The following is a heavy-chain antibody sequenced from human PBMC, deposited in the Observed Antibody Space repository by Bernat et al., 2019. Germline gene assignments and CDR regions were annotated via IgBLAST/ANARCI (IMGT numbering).Heavy chain of an antibody. CDR2: ISISGSTI. CDR1: GFTFSDYD. V-gene: IGHV3-11*01. Sequence: QLHLVESGGGLVKPGGSLRLPFAASGFTFSDYDMSWIRQAPGKGLEWVSFISISGSTIYYADSVKGRFTISRDNAKNSLYLQMNSLRAEDTAVYYCARGLSSSWYLGYFDYWGQGTLVTVSS. CDR3: ARGLSSSWYLGYFDY. D-gene: IGHD6-13*01. J-gene: IGHJ4*02.